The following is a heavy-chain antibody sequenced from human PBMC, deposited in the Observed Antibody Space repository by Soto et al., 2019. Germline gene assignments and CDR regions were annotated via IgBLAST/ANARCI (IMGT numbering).Heavy chain of an antibody. J-gene: IGHJ4*02. CDR2: IIPILGIA. D-gene: IGHD3-9*01. Sequence: SVKVSCKASGGTFSSYTISWVRQAPGQGLEWMGRIIPILGIANYAQKFQGRVTITADKSTSTAYMELSSLRSEDTAVYYCAYYDILTGYYNEPLAFDYWGQGTLVPVSS. V-gene: IGHV1-69*02. CDR3: AYYDILTGYYNEPLAFDY. CDR1: GGTFSSYT.